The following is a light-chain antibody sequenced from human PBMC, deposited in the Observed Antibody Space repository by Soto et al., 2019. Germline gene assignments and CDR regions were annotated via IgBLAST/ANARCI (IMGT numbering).Light chain of an antibody. CDR3: QQSYTAPLT. CDR2: AAS. CDR1: QSISTY. V-gene: IGKV1-39*01. Sequence: DIQMTQSPSSLSASVGDRVTITFRASQSISTYLNWYQQKPGKAPNLLIFAASTLQSGVPSRFSGSGSGTDFTLTIRSLQPEDFATYYCQQSYTAPLTFGGGTKVDIK. J-gene: IGKJ4*01.